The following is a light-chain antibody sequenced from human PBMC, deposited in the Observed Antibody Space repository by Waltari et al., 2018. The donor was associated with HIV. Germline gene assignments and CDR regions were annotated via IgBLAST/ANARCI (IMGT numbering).Light chain of an antibody. J-gene: IGLJ2*01. V-gene: IGLV3-21*02. CDR3: QVWVGRGDPVI. Sequence: SYVLTQPPSVSVAPGQTARITCGGNNIAATKSVHWYRLNPGQAPVVVIYDDRDRPSGIPDRFSGSSSGDTATLTISRAEAGDEADYYCQVWVGRGDPVIFGGGTKLAVV. CDR2: DDR. CDR1: NIAATKS.